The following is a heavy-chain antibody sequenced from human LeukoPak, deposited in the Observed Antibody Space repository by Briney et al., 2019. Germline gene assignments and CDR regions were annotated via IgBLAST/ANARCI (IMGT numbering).Heavy chain of an antibody. V-gene: IGHV2-26*01. CDR1: GFSLSNARMG. CDR2: IFSNDEK. D-gene: IGHD6-13*01. CDR3: ARLRPGFKYSSSWNEPFDY. J-gene: IGHJ4*02. Sequence: ESGPTLVNPTETLTLTCTVSGFSLSNARMGVSWIRQPPGKALEWLAHIFSNDEKSYSTSLKSRLTISKDTSKSQVVLTMTNMDPVDTATYYCARLRPGFKYSSSWNEPFDYWGQGTLVTVSS.